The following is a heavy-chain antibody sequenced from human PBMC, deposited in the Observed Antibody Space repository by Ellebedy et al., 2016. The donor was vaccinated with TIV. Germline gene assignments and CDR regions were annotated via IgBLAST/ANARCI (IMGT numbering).Heavy chain of an antibody. CDR3: AKGLVEFDP. Sequence: GESLKISXAASGFTFDDYGMSWVRQAPGKGLEWVSGINWNGGSTGYADSVKGRFTISRDNSKNTLYLQMNSLRAEDTAVYYCAKGLVEFDPWGQGTLVTVSS. D-gene: IGHD2-15*01. CDR1: GFTFDDYG. V-gene: IGHV3-20*04. CDR2: INWNGGST. J-gene: IGHJ5*02.